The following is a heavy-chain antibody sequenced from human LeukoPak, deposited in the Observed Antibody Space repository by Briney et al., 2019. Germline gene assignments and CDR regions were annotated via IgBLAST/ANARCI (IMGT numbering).Heavy chain of an antibody. CDR2: ISSSSSTI. Sequence: GGSLRLSCAASGFTLSSYSMNWVRQAPGKGLEWVSYISSSSSTIYYADSVKGRFTISRDNAKNSLYLQMNSLRAEDTAVYYCATYSSRNAREFQSWGQGTLVTVSS. J-gene: IGHJ1*01. CDR1: GFTLSSYS. CDR3: ATYSSRNAREFQS. D-gene: IGHD2-2*01. V-gene: IGHV3-48*04.